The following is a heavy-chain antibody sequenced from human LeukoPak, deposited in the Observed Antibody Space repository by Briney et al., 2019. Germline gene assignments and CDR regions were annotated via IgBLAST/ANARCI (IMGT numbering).Heavy chain of an antibody. Sequence: PGGSLRLSCAASGFTFSSYAMHWVRQAPGKGLEWVAVISYDGSNKYYADSVKDRFTISRDNSKNTLYLQMNSLRAEDTAVYYCARSDTAVVEGLFDYWGQGTLVTVSS. CDR3: ARSDTAVVEGLFDY. CDR2: ISYDGSNK. V-gene: IGHV3-30-3*01. CDR1: GFTFSSYA. D-gene: IGHD5-18*01. J-gene: IGHJ4*02.